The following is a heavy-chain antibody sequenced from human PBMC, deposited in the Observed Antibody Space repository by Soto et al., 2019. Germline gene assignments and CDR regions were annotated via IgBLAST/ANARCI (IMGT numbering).Heavy chain of an antibody. V-gene: IGHV3-30*04. Sequence: HPGGSLRLSCAASGFTFRTFAMHWVRQVPGKGLEWVAVVSYDGSYKSYADSVKGRFTISRDNSKNTLYLQLNGLRADDTAVFYCAREPWGYSGSAKHFDYWGHGTLVTVSS. D-gene: IGHD5-12*01. CDR1: GFTFRTFA. CDR3: AREPWGYSGSAKHFDY. J-gene: IGHJ4*01. CDR2: VSYDGSYK.